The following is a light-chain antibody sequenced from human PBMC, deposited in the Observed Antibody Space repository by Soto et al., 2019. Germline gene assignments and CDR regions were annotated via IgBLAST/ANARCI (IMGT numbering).Light chain of an antibody. V-gene: IGKV1-9*01. CDR2: AAS. Sequence: IQLTQSPSSLSASVGERITLTCRASQGISSYLAWFQQKPGKAPKLLIYAASTLLSGVPSRFSGSGSGTDFTLTISSLQPEDFATYYCQQLDSYPRTFGPGTKVDIK. CDR1: QGISSY. J-gene: IGKJ3*01. CDR3: QQLDSYPRT.